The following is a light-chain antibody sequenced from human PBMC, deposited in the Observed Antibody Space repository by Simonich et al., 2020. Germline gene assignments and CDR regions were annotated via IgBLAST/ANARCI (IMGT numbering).Light chain of an antibody. Sequence: QSALTQPASVSGSPGQSITISCTGTSSDVGGYNYVSWYQQHPGKAPKLMIYDVRKRPSGVSNRSPGPKSGTSATLGITGLQTGDEADYYCGTWDSSLSAVVFGGGTKLTVL. CDR3: GTWDSSLSAVV. V-gene: IGLV2-14*03. J-gene: IGLJ2*01. CDR2: DVR. CDR1: SSDVGGYNY.